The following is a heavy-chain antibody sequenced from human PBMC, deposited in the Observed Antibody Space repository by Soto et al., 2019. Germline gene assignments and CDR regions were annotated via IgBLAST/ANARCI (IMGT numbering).Heavy chain of an antibody. V-gene: IGHV1-46*01. D-gene: IGHD2-15*01. Sequence: ASVKVSCKASGYIFTAYSMHWVRQAPGQGLEWMGVVNPSGGSTNYAQKFQGRITMTRDTSTSTVYMDQFSLNLSSVTAADTAVYYCARQDRVVAEGRWFDPWGQGTLVTVSS. J-gene: IGHJ5*02. CDR2: VNPSGGST. CDR1: GYIFTAYS. CDR3: ARQDRVVAEGRWFDP.